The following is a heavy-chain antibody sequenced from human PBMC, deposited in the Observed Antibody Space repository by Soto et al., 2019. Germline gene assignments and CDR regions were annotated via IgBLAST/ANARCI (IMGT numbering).Heavy chain of an antibody. V-gene: IGHV3-53*02. J-gene: IGHJ4*02. CDR3: ARAGYSSGWGKYYFDY. Sequence: EVQLVETGGGLIQPGGSLRLSCAASGFTVSSNYMRWVRQAPGKGLEWVSVIYSGGSTYYADSVKGRFTISRDNSKNTLYLQMNSLRAEDTAVYYCARAGYSSGWGKYYFDYWGQGTLVTVSS. CDR1: GFTVSSNY. D-gene: IGHD6-19*01. CDR2: IYSGGST.